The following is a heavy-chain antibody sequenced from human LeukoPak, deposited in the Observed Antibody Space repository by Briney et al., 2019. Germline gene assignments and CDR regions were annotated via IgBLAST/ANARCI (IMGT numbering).Heavy chain of an antibody. D-gene: IGHD3-10*01. CDR1: GGSIRSSRFY. CDR3: ARGRYRNYYGSGSYFLGHDWFDP. J-gene: IGHJ5*02. CDR2: IYYSGST. Sequence: SETLSLTCTVSGGSIRSSRFYWGWVRQPPGKGLEWIGSIYYSGSTYYNPSLKSRVTMSVDTSKNQFSLKLSSVTAADTAVYYCARGRYRNYYGSGSYFLGHDWFDPWGQGTLVTVSS. V-gene: IGHV4-39*07.